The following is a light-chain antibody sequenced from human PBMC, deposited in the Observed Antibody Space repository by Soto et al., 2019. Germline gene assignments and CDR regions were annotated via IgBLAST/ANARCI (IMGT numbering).Light chain of an antibody. V-gene: IGKV3-20*01. Sequence: EIVLTQSPGTLSLSPGARAPLSCRASQTVTSNYLAWYQQKPGQAPRLLIYGASGRATGIPDRFSGSGSGTDFTLTISRLEPEDFAVYYCQQYGSSPWTFGQGTKVDIK. J-gene: IGKJ1*01. CDR1: QTVTSNY. CDR2: GAS. CDR3: QQYGSSPWT.